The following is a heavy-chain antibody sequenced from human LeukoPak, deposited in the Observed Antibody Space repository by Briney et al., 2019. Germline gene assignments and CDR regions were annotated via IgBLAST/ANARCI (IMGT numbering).Heavy chain of an antibody. Sequence: SETLSLTCGVSGGYISGTNWWSWVRQPPGQGLEWIGEISLAGQTNYNPSLNGRVTMSLDKSSNQLSLHLTSVTAADTATYFCSRESGPFCPFGYWGQGTLVIVSS. CDR2: ISLAGQT. V-gene: IGHV4/OR15-8*02. CDR1: GGYISGTNW. J-gene: IGHJ4*02. CDR3: SRESGPFCPFGY. D-gene: IGHD1-26*01.